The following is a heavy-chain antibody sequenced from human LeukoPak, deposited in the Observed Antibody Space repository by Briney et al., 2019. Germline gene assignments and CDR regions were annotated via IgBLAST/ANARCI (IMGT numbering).Heavy chain of an antibody. Sequence: PSETLSLTCTVSGGSISSYYWSWIRQPPGKGLEWIGYIYYSGSTNYNPSLKSRVTISVDTSKNQFSLKLSSVTAAETAVYYCAGSTVVTTWLRYWGQGTLVTVSS. J-gene: IGHJ4*02. CDR3: AGSTVVTTWLRY. CDR1: GGSISSYY. D-gene: IGHD4-23*01. CDR2: IYYSGST. V-gene: IGHV4-59*01.